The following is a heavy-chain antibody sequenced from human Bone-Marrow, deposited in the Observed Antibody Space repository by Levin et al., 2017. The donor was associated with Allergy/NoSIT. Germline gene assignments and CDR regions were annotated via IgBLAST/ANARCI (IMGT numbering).Heavy chain of an antibody. Sequence: AGGSLRLSCAASGFTFSSYAMSWVRQAPGKGLEWVSAISGSGGSTYYADSVKGRFTTSRENSKNTLYLQMNSLRAEDTAVYYCAKEKYYYGSSWPCDYWGQGTLVTVSS. J-gene: IGHJ4*02. CDR2: ISGSGGST. D-gene: IGHD3-10*01. CDR3: AKEKYYYGSSWPCDY. V-gene: IGHV3-23*01. CDR1: GFTFSSYA.